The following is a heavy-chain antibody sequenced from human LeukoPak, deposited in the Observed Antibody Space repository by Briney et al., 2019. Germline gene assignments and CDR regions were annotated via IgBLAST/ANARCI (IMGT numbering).Heavy chain of an antibody. CDR3: ASRASSSWALFDY. V-gene: IGHV1-46*01. CDR2: INPSGGST. CDR1: GYTFTSYG. Sequence: ASVKVSCKASGYTFTSYGISWVRQAPGQGLEWMGIINPSGGSTSYAQKFQGRVTMTRDTSTSTVYMELRSLRSDDTAVYYCASRASSSWALFDYWGQGTLVTVSS. J-gene: IGHJ4*02. D-gene: IGHD6-13*01.